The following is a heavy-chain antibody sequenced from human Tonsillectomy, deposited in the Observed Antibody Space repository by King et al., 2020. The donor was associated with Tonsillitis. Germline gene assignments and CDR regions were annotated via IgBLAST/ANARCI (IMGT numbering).Heavy chain of an antibody. CDR3: ARDRYFDL. V-gene: IGHV3-21*01. CDR2: ISSSSSYI. CDR1: GFTFSSYS. J-gene: IGHJ2*01. Sequence: VQLVESGGGLVKPGGSLRLSCAASGFTFSSYSMNWVRQAPGKGLEWVSSISSSSSYIYYAESVKGRFTISRDKAKNSLYLQMNSLRAEDTAVYYCARDRYFDLWGRGTLVTVSS.